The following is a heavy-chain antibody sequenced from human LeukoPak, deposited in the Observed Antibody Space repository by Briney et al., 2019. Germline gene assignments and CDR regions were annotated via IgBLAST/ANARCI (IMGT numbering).Heavy chain of an antibody. CDR3: ARAGYSYGWSHYYYMDV. Sequence: SETLSLTCTVSGGSISSYYWSWIRQPPGKGLEWIGYIYYSGSTNYNPSLKSRVTISVDTSKNQFSLKLSSVTAADTAVYYCARAGYSYGWSHYYYMDVWGKGTTVTVSS. J-gene: IGHJ6*03. D-gene: IGHD5-18*01. V-gene: IGHV4-59*01. CDR2: IYYSGST. CDR1: GGSISSYY.